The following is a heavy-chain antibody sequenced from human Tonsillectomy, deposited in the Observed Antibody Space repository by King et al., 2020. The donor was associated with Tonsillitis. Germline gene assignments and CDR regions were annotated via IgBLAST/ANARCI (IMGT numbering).Heavy chain of an antibody. CDR2: IYTSGST. D-gene: IGHD2-2*01. Sequence: VQLQESGPGLVKPSQTLSLTCTVSGGSISSGGYPWSWIRQPAGTGLEWIGRIYTSGSTNYNPSLKSRVTLSVDTSKNQFSLKLSSVTAADTAVYYCAREYPYCSSTSCFRFDPWGQGTLVTVSS. V-gene: IGHV4-61*02. J-gene: IGHJ5*02. CDR1: GGSISSGGYP. CDR3: AREYPYCSSTSCFRFDP.